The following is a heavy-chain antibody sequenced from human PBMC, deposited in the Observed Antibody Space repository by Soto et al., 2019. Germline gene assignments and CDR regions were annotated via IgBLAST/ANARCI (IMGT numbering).Heavy chain of an antibody. D-gene: IGHD3-16*02. Sequence: EVQLVESGGGVVRPGGSLRLSCAASGFTFDDYGMSWVRQAPGKGLEWVSGINWNGGSTGYADSVKGRFTISRDNAKNSLYLQMNSLRAEDTALYYCARVGIGDYVWGSYREYYYYGMDVWGQGTTVTVSS. CDR1: GFTFDDYG. J-gene: IGHJ6*02. CDR2: INWNGGST. CDR3: ARVGIGDYVWGSYREYYYYGMDV. V-gene: IGHV3-20*04.